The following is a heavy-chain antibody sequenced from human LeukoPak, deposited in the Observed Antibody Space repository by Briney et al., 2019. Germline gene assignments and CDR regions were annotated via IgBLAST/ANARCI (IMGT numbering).Heavy chain of an antibody. CDR3: ASLSDYYGSGSYGN. CDR1: GYTFTSYG. CDR2: ISAYNGNT. J-gene: IGHJ4*02. Sequence: ASVKVSCKASGYTFTSYGISWVRQAPGQGLERMGWISAYNGNTNYAQKLQGRVTMTTDTSTSTAYMELRSLRSDDTDVYYCASLSDYYGSGSYGNWGQGTLVTVSS. V-gene: IGHV1-18*01. D-gene: IGHD3-10*01.